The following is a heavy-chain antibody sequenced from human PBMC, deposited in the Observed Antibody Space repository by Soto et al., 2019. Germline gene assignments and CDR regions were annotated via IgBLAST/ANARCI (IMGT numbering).Heavy chain of an antibody. CDR1: GYTFTSYV. V-gene: IGHV1-18*01. D-gene: IGHD3-9*01. CDR2: ISAYNGNT. J-gene: IGHJ5*02. Sequence: GASVKVSCKASGYTFTSYVISWVRQAPGQGLEWMGWISAYNGNTNYAQKLQGRVTMTTDTSTSTAYMELRSLRSDDTAVYYCARRNYDILTGNWFXPWGQGTLVTVSS. CDR3: ARRNYDILTGNWFXP.